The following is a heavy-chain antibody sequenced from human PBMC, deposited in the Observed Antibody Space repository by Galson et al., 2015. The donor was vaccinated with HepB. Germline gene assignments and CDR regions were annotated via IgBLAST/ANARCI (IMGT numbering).Heavy chain of an antibody. CDR3: ASYYYASSGYYYGWRFDY. D-gene: IGHD3-22*01. CDR1: GYSFTSYW. CDR2: IDPSDSYT. J-gene: IGHJ4*02. Sequence: QSGAEVKKPEESLRISCKGSGYSFTSYWISWVRQMPGKGLEWMGRIDPSDSYTNYSPSFQGHVTISADKSISTAYLQWSSLKASDTAMYYCASYYYASSGYYYGWRFDYWGQGTLVTVSS. V-gene: IGHV5-10-1*01.